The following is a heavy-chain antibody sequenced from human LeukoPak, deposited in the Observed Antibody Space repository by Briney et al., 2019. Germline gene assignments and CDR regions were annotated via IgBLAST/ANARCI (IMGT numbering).Heavy chain of an antibody. V-gene: IGHV3-48*03. CDR3: ARVRYQTADY. D-gene: IGHD3-16*02. J-gene: IGHJ4*02. CDR2: ISSSGTTI. CDR1: GFTFSTYE. Sequence: PGGSLRLSCAASGFTFSTYEMNWGRQAPGKGLEWVSYISSSGTTIHYADSVKGRFTISRDNAKNSVYLQMNGLRVEDTAVYYCARVRYQTADYWGQGTLVTVSS.